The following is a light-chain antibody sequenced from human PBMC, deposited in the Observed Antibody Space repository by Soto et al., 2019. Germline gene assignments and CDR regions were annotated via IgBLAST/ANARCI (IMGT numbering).Light chain of an antibody. CDR2: DAS. Sequence: DIQMTQSPSTLSASVGERVTLTCRASYSISSWLAWYQQRPGRAPKLLIYDASSLETGVPSRFSGSGSGTEFTLTIRSLQPDDFATYHCQQYHTYLTFGGGTKVEI. CDR3: QQYHTYLT. V-gene: IGKV1-5*01. J-gene: IGKJ4*01. CDR1: YSISSW.